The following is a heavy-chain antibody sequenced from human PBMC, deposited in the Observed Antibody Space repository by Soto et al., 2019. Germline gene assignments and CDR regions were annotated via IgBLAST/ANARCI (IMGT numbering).Heavy chain of an antibody. V-gene: IGHV4-59*01. CDR2: IYYNGIT. CDR1: GGSFRSYY. J-gene: IGHJ4*02. CDR3: ARIDAGGRIFDH. Sequence: SETLSLTCTVSGGSFRSYYWTWIRQPPGTGLEYVGYIYYNGITNYNPSLKSRVTISLDTSQNQFSLKLISLTAADTALYFCARIDAGGRIFDHWGQGAQVTVSS. D-gene: IGHD2-15*01.